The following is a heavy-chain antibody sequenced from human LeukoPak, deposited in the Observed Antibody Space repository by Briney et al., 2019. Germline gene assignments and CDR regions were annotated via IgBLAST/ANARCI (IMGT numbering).Heavy chain of an antibody. CDR2: ISAYNGNT. J-gene: IGHJ4*02. CDR1: GYTFTSYG. V-gene: IGHV1-18*01. CDR3: ARDVLRLGELSPSDY. D-gene: IGHD3-16*02. Sequence: ASVKVSCKASGYTFTSYGISWVRQAPGQGLEWMGWISAYNGNTNYAQKLQGRVTMTTDTSTSTAYMELRSLRSDDTAVYYCARDVLRLGELSPSDYWGQGTLVTVSS.